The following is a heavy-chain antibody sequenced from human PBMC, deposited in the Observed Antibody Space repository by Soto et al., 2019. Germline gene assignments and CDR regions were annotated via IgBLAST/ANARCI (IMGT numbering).Heavy chain of an antibody. J-gene: IGHJ4*02. V-gene: IGHV3-21*01. CDR1: GFTFSSYS. D-gene: IGHD1-1*01. CDR3: AGVALGPLEPPSNEDY. Sequence: GGSLRLSCAASGFTFSSYSMNWVRQAPGKGLEWVSSISSSSSYIYYADSVKGRFTISRDNAKNSLYLQMNSLRAEDTAVYYCAGVALGPLEPPSNEDYWGQGTLVTVSS. CDR2: ISSSSSYI.